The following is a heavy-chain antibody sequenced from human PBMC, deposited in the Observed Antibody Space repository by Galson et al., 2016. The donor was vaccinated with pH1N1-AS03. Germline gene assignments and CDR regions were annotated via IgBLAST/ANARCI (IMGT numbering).Heavy chain of an antibody. D-gene: IGHD3-16*01. Sequence: SVKVSCKVSGNTLTELSIQWVRQAPGEGLDWMGGFDPDNTETVYAQKFQGRVTMTEDTSTGTAYMELSSLRSGDTAKYYCATTAYAFGLGSVDAFDVWGQGTKVTVSS. J-gene: IGHJ3*01. CDR3: ATTAYAFGLGSVDAFDV. V-gene: IGHV1-24*01. CDR2: FDPDNTET. CDR1: GNTLTELS.